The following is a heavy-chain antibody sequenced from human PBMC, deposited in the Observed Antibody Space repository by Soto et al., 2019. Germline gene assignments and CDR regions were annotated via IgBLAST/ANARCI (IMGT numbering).Heavy chain of an antibody. V-gene: IGHV1-3*01. D-gene: IGHD6-19*01. Sequence: VASVKVSCKASGYTFTSYAMHWVRQAPGQRLEWMGWINAGNGNTKYSQKFQGRVTITRDTSASTAYMELSSLRSEDTAVYYCARVGSSGWYGDYFDYWGQGTLVTVSS. J-gene: IGHJ4*02. CDR2: INAGNGNT. CDR1: GYTFTSYA. CDR3: ARVGSSGWYGDYFDY.